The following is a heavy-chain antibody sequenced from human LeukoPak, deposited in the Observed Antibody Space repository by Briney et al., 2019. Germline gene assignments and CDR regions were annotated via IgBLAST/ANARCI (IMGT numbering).Heavy chain of an antibody. D-gene: IGHD6-19*01. J-gene: IGHJ6*02. CDR3: ARGLQWVTRYYYYGMDV. CDR2: INHSGST. Sequence: SETLTLTCAVYGGSFGGYYWSWIRQPPGKGLEWIGEINHSGSTYYSPSLNRRVTISIDTSKNQFSLKLNSVTAADTAVYYCARGLQWVTRYYYYGMDVWGQRTTVTVSS. CDR1: GGSFGGYY. V-gene: IGHV4-34*01.